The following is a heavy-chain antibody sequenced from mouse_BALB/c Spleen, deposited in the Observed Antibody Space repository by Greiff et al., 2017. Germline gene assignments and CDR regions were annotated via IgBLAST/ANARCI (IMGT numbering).Heavy chain of an antibody. CDR1: GYTFTDYE. D-gene: IGHD2-10*01. J-gene: IGHJ2*01. Sequence: QVQLQQSGAELVRPGASVTLSCKASGYTFTDYEMHWVKQTPVHGLEWIGAIDPETGGTAYNQKFKGKATLTADKSSSTAYMELRSLTSEDSAVYYCTRTYYGNPFDDWGQGTTLTVSS. CDR2: IDPETGGT. CDR3: TRTYYGNPFDD. V-gene: IGHV1-15*01.